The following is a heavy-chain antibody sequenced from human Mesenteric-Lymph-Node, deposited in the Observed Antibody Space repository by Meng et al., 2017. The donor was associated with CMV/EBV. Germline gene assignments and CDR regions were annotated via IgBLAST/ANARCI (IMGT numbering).Heavy chain of an antibody. CDR3: ARDGQTLRFLEWLSHFDD. CDR1: GFTFSKYP. D-gene: IGHD3-3*01. CDR2: ITYDESNK. V-gene: IGHV3-30-3*01. Sequence: GESLKISCVASGFTFSKYPMHWVRQAPGKGLEWLAVITYDESNKYYAESVKSRFTISRDNSKSTLYLQINSLRLEDTAVYFCARDGQTLRFLEWLSHFDDWGQGTLVTVSS. J-gene: IGHJ4*02.